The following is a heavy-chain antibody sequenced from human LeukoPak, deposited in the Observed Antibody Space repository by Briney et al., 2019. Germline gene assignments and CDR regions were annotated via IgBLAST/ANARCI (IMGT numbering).Heavy chain of an antibody. J-gene: IGHJ4*02. CDR2: IYYSGST. Sequence: SETLSLTCTVCGGSISSGDYYWSWIRQPTGKGLEWIGYIYYSGSTYYNPSLKSRVTISVDTSKNQFSLKLSSVTAADTAVYYCARDRAVTRDFDYWGQGTLVTVSS. D-gene: IGHD4-17*01. CDR3: ARDRAVTRDFDY. V-gene: IGHV4-30-4*01. CDR1: GGSISSGDYY.